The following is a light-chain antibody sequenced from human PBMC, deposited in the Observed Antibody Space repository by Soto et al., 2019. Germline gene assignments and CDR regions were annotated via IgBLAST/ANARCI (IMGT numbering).Light chain of an antibody. CDR1: QTINRYV. Sequence: EIVLTQSPGTLSVSPGERVTLSCRASQTINRYVLDWYQQMPGQPPRLLISATSSRASGIPDRVSGSGSGKDFTPTISRLEPEDFALYFWQQYGRSPLTFGGGTKVDIK. J-gene: IGKJ4*01. CDR3: QQYGRSPLT. V-gene: IGKV3-20*01. CDR2: ATS.